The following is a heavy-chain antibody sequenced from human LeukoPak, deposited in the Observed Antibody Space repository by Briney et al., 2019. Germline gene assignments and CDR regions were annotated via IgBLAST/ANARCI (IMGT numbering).Heavy chain of an antibody. J-gene: IGHJ4*02. D-gene: IGHD3-22*01. CDR2: INPNGGST. Sequence: ASVKVSCKASGYTFTFYGIFWVRQAPGQGLEWMGVINPNGGSTSYAQKFQGRVTMTRDTSTSTVYMELSSLRSEDTAVYYCARDRDYYDSSGYDYWGQGTLVTVSS. CDR1: GYTFTFYG. CDR3: ARDRDYYDSSGYDY. V-gene: IGHV1-46*01.